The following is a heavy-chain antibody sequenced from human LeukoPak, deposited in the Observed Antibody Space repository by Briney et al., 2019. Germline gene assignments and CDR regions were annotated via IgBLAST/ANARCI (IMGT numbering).Heavy chain of an antibody. Sequence: ASVKVSRKASGYTFTSYGISWVRQAPGQGLEWMGWISAYNGNTNYAQKLQGRVTMTTDTSTSTAYMELRSLRSDDTAVYYCARDRQYQLLSPPDYYYMDVWGKGTTVTVSS. J-gene: IGHJ6*03. CDR2: ISAYNGNT. CDR1: GYTFTSYG. D-gene: IGHD2-2*01. V-gene: IGHV1-18*01. CDR3: ARDRQYQLLSPPDYYYMDV.